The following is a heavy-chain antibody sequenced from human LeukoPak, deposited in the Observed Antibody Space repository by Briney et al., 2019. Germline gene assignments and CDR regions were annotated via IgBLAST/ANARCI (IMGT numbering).Heavy chain of an antibody. J-gene: IGHJ3*02. D-gene: IGHD3-22*01. CDR3: ARDLSYDSSGYYRNDAFDI. CDR2: ISAYNGNT. CDR1: GYTFTSYG. Sequence: GASVKVSCKASGYTFTSYGISRVRQAPGQGLEWMGWISAYNGNTNYAQKLQGRVTMTTDTSTSTAYMELRSLRSDDTAVYYCARDLSYDSSGYYRNDAFDIWGQGTMVTVSS. V-gene: IGHV1-18*01.